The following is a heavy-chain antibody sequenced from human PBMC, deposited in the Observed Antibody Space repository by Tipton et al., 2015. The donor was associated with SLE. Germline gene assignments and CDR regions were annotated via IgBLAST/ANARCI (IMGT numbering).Heavy chain of an antibody. D-gene: IGHD3-10*01. CDR3: ASSPVRARDYFDY. CDR2: IYYSGST. V-gene: IGHV4-31*03. Sequence: TLSLTCTVSGGSISSGGYYWSWIRQHPGKGLELIGYIYYSGSTYYNPSLKSRVTISVDTSKNQFSLKLSSVTAADTAVYYCASSPVRARDYFDYWGQGTRVTVSS. J-gene: IGHJ4*02. CDR1: GGSISSGGYY.